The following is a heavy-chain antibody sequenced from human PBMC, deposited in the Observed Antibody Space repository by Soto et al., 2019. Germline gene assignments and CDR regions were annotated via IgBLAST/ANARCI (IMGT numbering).Heavy chain of an antibody. D-gene: IGHD3-10*01. CDR3: ARSRLVRGYYYYYYGMDV. J-gene: IGHJ6*02. CDR1: GGTFSSYA. V-gene: IGHV1-69*01. Sequence: QVQLVQSGAEVKKPGSSVKVSCKASGGTFSSYAISWVRQAPGQGLEWIGGIIPIFGTANYAQKFQGRVTITADESTSTAYMELSSLRSEDTAVYYCARSRLVRGYYYYYYGMDVWGQGTKVTVSS. CDR2: IIPIFGTA.